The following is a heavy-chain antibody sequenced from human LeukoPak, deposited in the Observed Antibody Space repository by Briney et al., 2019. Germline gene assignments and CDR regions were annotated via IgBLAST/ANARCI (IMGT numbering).Heavy chain of an antibody. CDR1: GFTFSSYA. D-gene: IGHD3-22*01. CDR3: ARDTYYYDSSGYLAYYFDY. CDR2: ISYVGSNK. V-gene: IGHV3-30-3*01. J-gene: IGHJ4*02. Sequence: GRSLRLSCAASGFTFSSYAMHWVRQAPGKGLEWVAVISYVGSNKYYADSVKGRFTISRDNSKNTLYLQMNSLRAEDTAVYYCARDTYYYDSSGYLAYYFDYWGQGTLVTVSS.